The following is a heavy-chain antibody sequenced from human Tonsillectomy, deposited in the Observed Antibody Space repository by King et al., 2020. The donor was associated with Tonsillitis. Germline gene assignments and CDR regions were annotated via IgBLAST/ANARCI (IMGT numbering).Heavy chain of an antibody. CDR2: ISSSGSTI. J-gene: IGHJ5*01. Sequence: VQLVESGGGLVQPGGSLSLSCAASGFTFSSYEMNWVRQAPGKGLEWVSYISSSGSTIYYADSVKGRFTISRDNAKNSLYLQMNSLRAEDTAVYYCARDLDSSGFYSWGQGTLVTVSS. D-gene: IGHD6-19*01. CDR1: GFTFSSYE. V-gene: IGHV3-48*03. CDR3: ARDLDSSGFYS.